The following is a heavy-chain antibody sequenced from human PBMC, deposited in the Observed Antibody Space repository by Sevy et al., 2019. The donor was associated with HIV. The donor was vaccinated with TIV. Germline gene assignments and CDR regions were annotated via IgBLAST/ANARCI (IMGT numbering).Heavy chain of an antibody. CDR2: INHSGST. J-gene: IGHJ1*01. Sequence: SETLSLTCAVYGGSFSGYYWSWIRQPPGKGLEWIGEINHSGSTNYNPSLKSRVTISVDTSKNQFSLKLSSVTAADTAVYYCERGVAGRFQHWGQGTLVTVSS. V-gene: IGHV4-34*01. CDR1: GGSFSGYY. CDR3: ERGVAGRFQH. D-gene: IGHD6-19*01.